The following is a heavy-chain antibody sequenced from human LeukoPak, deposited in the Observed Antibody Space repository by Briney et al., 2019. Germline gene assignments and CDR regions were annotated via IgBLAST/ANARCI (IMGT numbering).Heavy chain of an antibody. CDR3: ARDPYCSSISCPAYFDY. J-gene: IGHJ4*02. D-gene: IGHD2-2*01. Sequence: ASVKVSCKASGYTFTGYYMHWVRQAPGQGLEWMGIINPSGGSTSYAQKFQGRVTMTRDTSTSTVYMELSSLRSEDTAVYYCARDPYCSSISCPAYFDYWGQGTLVTVSS. CDR2: INPSGGST. CDR1: GYTFTGYY. V-gene: IGHV1-46*01.